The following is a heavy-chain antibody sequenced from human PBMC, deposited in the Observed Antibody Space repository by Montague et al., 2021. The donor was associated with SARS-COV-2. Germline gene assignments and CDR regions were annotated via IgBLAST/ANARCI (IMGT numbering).Heavy chain of an antibody. D-gene: IGHD4-17*01. Sequence: TLSLTCTVSGGSIRSGSYYWSWIRQPAGKGLEWIGRIYSGGSTNYNPSLKSRVTMSVDTSKHQFSLKVSSVTAADTAVYYCARDYGDYSYYYGLDVWGQGTTVTVSS. CDR1: GGSIRSGSYY. J-gene: IGHJ6*02. CDR3: ARDYGDYSYYYGLDV. CDR2: IYSGGST. V-gene: IGHV4-61*02.